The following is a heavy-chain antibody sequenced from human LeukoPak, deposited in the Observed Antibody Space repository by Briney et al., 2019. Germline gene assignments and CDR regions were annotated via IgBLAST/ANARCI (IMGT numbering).Heavy chain of an antibody. Sequence: PSETLSLTCTVSGGSISSYYWSWIRQPPGKGLEWIGYIYYSGSTNYNPSLKSRVTISVDTSKNQFSLKLSSVTAAHTGVYLCERKNPSGSYHYWGQGTLVTVSS. J-gene: IGHJ4*02. CDR3: ERKNPSGSYHY. CDR2: IYYSGST. CDR1: GGSISSYY. V-gene: IGHV4-59*01. D-gene: IGHD1-26*01.